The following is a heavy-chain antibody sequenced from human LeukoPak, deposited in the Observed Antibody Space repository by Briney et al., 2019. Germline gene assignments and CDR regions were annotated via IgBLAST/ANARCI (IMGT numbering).Heavy chain of an antibody. CDR1: GYTFTSYD. D-gene: IGHD4-17*01. CDR2: MNPNSGNT. CDR3: AGRGSGDPYYYYYMDV. V-gene: IGHV1-8*01. Sequence: ASVKVSCKASGYTFTSYDINWVRQATGQGLEWMGWMNPNSGNTGYAQKFQGRVTMTRNTSISTAYMELSSLRSEDTAVYYCAGRGSGDPYYYYYMDVWGKGTTVTVSS. J-gene: IGHJ6*03.